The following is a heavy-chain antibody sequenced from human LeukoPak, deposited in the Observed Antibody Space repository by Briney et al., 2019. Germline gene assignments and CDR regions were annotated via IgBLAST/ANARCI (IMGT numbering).Heavy chain of an antibody. V-gene: IGHV3-53*01. CDR2: IYSDGNT. CDR3: ARARPSGGYFDL. Sequence: GGSLRLSCAASGFTVSSNYMSWVRQAPGKGLEWVSVIYSDGNTVYADSVKGRFTISRDNSKNTLFLQMNSLRAEDTAVYYCARARPSGGYFDLWGQGPLVTASS. J-gene: IGHJ4*02. CDR1: GFTVSSNY. D-gene: IGHD4-23*01.